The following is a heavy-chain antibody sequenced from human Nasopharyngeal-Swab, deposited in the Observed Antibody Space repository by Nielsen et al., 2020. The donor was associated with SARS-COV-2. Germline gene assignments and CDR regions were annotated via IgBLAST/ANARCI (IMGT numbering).Heavy chain of an antibody. Sequence: SETLSLTCAASGGSISSSNWWSWVRQPPGKGLEWIGEIYHSGSTNYNPSLKSRVTISVDKSKNQFSLKLSSVTAADTAVYYCARGRGYCSSTSCSYYFDYWGQGTLVTVSS. V-gene: IGHV4-4*02. CDR3: ARGRGYCSSTSCSYYFDY. CDR1: GGSISSSNW. J-gene: IGHJ4*02. CDR2: IYHSGST. D-gene: IGHD2-2*01.